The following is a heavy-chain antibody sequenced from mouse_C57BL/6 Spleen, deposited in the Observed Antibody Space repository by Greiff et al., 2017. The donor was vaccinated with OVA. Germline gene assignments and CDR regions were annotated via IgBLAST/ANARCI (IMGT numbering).Heavy chain of an antibody. D-gene: IGHD1-1*01. CDR1: GYAFSSYW. V-gene: IGHV1-80*01. CDR2: IYPGDGDT. CDR3: ARSEGYYYGSSYYGGFDV. Sequence: VQLQQSGAELVKPGASVKISCKASGYAFSSYWMNWVKQRPGKGLEWIGQIYPGDGDTNYNGKFKGKATLTADKSSSTAYMQLSSLTSEDSAVYFWARSEGYYYGSSYYGGFDVWGTGTTVTVSS. J-gene: IGHJ1*03.